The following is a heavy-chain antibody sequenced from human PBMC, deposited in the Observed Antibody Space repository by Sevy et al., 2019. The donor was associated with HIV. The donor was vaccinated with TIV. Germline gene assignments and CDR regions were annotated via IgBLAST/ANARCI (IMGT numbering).Heavy chain of an antibody. D-gene: IGHD1-26*01. CDR3: TTLPSIVGVTILSDYYYYYYMDV. J-gene: IGHJ6*03. V-gene: IGHV3-15*01. Sequence: GGSLRLSCAASGFTFSNAWMSWVRQAPGKGLEWVGRIKSKTDGGTTDYAAPVKGRFTISRDDSKNTLYLQMNSLKTEDTAVYYCTTLPSIVGVTILSDYYYYYYMDVWGKGTTVTVSS. CDR1: GFTFSNAW. CDR2: IKSKTDGGTT.